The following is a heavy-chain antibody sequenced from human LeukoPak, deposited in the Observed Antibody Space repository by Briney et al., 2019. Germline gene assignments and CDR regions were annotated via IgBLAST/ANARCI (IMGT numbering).Heavy chain of an antibody. CDR2: MSYVGIT. CDR1: GDSISSTTYW. J-gene: IGHJ4*02. Sequence: SETLSPTCTVSGDSISSTTYWWGWIRQSPGKGLEWIGSMSYVGITSYNPSLKSRATISVDTSKNQFSLMLNSVTAADTAVYYCTRLPLDYSLDHWGQGTPVSVSS. D-gene: IGHD4-11*01. V-gene: IGHV4-39*01. CDR3: TRLPLDYSLDH.